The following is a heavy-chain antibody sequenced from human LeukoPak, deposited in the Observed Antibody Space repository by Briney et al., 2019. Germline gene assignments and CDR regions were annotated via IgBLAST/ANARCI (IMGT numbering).Heavy chain of an antibody. CDR1: GYTFTSYG. V-gene: IGHV1-18*01. D-gene: IGHD2-2*01. CDR3: ARGSQDIVVAQGYDYYYYMDV. CDR2: ISAYNGNT. Sequence: AASVKVSCKASGYTFTSYGISWVRQAPGQGLEWMGWISAYNGNTYYAQKLQGRVTMTTDTSTSTAYMELRSLRSDDTAVYYCARGSQDIVVAQGYDYYYYMDVWGKGTTVTVSS. J-gene: IGHJ6*03.